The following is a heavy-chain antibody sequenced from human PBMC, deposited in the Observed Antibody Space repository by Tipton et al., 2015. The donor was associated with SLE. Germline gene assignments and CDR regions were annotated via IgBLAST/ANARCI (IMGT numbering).Heavy chain of an antibody. D-gene: IGHD6-19*01. CDR2: INHSGRT. CDR1: GGSFSGYY. Sequence: LRLSCAVYGGSFSGYYWSWIRQPPGKGLEWIGEINHSGRTNYNPSLKSRVTISVDTSKNQFSLKLSSVNAADTAVYYCARENRGWAPDAFDIWGQGTMSTVSS. V-gene: IGHV4-34*01. CDR3: ARENRGWAPDAFDI. J-gene: IGHJ3*02.